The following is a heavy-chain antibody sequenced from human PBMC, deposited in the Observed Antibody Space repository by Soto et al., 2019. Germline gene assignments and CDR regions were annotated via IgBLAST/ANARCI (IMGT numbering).Heavy chain of an antibody. CDR2: IYYSGST. D-gene: IGHD6-25*01. CDR1: GGSISSYY. J-gene: IGHJ4*02. CDR3: ARSSSGDYFDY. Sequence: SETLSLTCTVSGGSISSYYWSWIRQPPGKGLEWIGYIYYSGSTNYNPSPKSRVTISVDTSKNQFSLKLSSVTAADTAVYYCARSSSGDYFDYWGQGTLVTVSS. V-gene: IGHV4-59*01.